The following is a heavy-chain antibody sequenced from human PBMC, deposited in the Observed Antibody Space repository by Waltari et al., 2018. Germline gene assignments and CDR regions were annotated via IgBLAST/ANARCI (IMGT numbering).Heavy chain of an antibody. Sequence: EVQLVESGGGLVQPGGSLRLSCAAPGFTFSSYWMSWVRQAPGKGLEWVANIKEDGSEIYYVDSVKGRFTISRDNAKNSLYLQMNSLRAEDTAMFYCTRGRVDFAYWGQGTLVTVSS. V-gene: IGHV3-7*01. CDR2: IKEDGSEI. CDR3: TRGRVDFAY. CDR1: GFTFSSYW. J-gene: IGHJ4*02.